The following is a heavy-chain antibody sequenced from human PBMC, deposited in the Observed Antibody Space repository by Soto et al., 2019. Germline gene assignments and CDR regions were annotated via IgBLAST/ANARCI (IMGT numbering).Heavy chain of an antibody. Sequence: ASVKVSCKVSGYTLTELSMHWVRQVPGKGLEWMGGFDPEDGETIYAQKFQGRVTMTEDTSTDTAYMELSSLRSEDTAVYYCATDPFSCGGDCYVDYWGQGTLVTVSS. D-gene: IGHD2-21*02. V-gene: IGHV1-24*01. CDR3: ATDPFSCGGDCYVDY. CDR1: GYTLTELS. CDR2: FDPEDGET. J-gene: IGHJ4*02.